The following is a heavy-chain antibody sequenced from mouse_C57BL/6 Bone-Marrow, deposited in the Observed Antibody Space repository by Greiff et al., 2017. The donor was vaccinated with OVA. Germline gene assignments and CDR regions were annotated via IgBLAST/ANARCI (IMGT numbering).Heavy chain of an antibody. J-gene: IGHJ4*01. CDR1: GYTFTDYE. V-gene: IGHV1-15*01. CDR3: TRGYSNYYAMDY. CDR2: IDHEAGGT. Sequence: VKLQQSGAELVRPGPSVTLSCTASGYTFTDYEMHWVKQTPVHGLEWIGAIDHEAGGTAYNQKCESKCILTADKSSSTAYMELRSLTAEDSAVYYCTRGYSNYYAMDYWGQGTSVTVSS. D-gene: IGHD2-5*01.